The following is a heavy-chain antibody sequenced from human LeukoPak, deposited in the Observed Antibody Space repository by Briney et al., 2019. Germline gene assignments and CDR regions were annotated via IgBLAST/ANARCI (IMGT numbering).Heavy chain of an antibody. J-gene: IGHJ4*02. CDR3: ARGRYYVPFDY. D-gene: IGHD3-10*02. Sequence: GGSLRLSCAASGFTFSSYSMNRVRQAPGKGLEWVSYISSSSSTIYYADSVKGRFTISGDNAKNSPYLQMNSLRAEDTAVYYCARGRYYVPFDYWGQGTLVTVSS. CDR2: ISSSSSTI. CDR1: GFTFSSYS. V-gene: IGHV3-48*04.